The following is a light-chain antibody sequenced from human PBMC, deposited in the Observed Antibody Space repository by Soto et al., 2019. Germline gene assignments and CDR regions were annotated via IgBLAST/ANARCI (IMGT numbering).Light chain of an antibody. Sequence: EIVLTQSPGTLSLSPGERDTLSCRASQSVSNSYLAWYQQKPGQAPRLLIYGASSRATGIPDRFSGSGSGTDFTLTISRLEPEDFAVYYCQQYGSSPPYTFGQGTKLEIK. CDR2: GAS. CDR3: QQYGSSPPYT. CDR1: QSVSNSY. V-gene: IGKV3-20*01. J-gene: IGKJ2*01.